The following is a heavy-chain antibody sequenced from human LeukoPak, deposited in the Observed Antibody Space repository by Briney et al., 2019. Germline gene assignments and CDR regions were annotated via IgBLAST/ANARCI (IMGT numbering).Heavy chain of an antibody. J-gene: IGHJ4*02. CDR3: ARDRGTWNDDGFDY. CDR2: IYSSGQS. CDR1: GGSITSTTDS. Sequence: PSETLSLTCAVSGGSITSTTDSWAWIRQSPGKGLEWIGSIYSSGQSYYKVSLRSRVTMSVDTSKDLFPLKLTSVTAADTAVYYCARDRGTWNDDGFDYWGQGTLVTVSS. D-gene: IGHD1-1*01. V-gene: IGHV4-39*06.